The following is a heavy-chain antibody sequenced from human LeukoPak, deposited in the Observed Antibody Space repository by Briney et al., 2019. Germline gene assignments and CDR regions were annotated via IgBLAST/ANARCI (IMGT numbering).Heavy chain of an antibody. J-gene: IGHJ4*02. CDR3: ARDASPITVIEVVTPIDS. Sequence: GGSLRLSCAASGFTFSSYSMNWVRQAPGKGLEWVSSISSSSSYIYYADSVKGRFTISRDNAKNSLFLQMNRLRDDDTAIYYCARDASPITVIEVVTPIDSWGQGTLVTVSS. CDR1: GFTFSSYS. CDR2: ISSSSSYI. D-gene: IGHD3-22*01. V-gene: IGHV3-21*01.